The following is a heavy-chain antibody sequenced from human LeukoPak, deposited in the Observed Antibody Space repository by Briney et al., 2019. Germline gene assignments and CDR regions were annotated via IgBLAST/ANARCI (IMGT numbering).Heavy chain of an antibody. CDR2: INHSGST. CDR1: GEPFNGYY. CDR3: ASRYFCSSTSCYTFDN. Sequence: PSETLSLTCAVYGEPFNGYYWSWIRQSPGKGLEWIGEINHSGSTNCNPSLKSRVTISVDTSKNQFSLKLNSVTAADTAVYYCASRYFCSSTSCYTFDNWGQGTLVTVSS. V-gene: IGHV4-34*01. D-gene: IGHD2-2*02. J-gene: IGHJ4*02.